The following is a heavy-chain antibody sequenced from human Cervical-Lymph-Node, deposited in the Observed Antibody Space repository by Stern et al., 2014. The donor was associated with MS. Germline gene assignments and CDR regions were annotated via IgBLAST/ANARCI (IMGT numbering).Heavy chain of an antibody. V-gene: IGHV4-39*01. CDR3: ARWAYSSGWYNWFDP. J-gene: IGHJ5*02. CDR1: GGSISSSSYY. Sequence: QVQLQESGPGLVKPSETLSLTCTVSGGSISSSSYYWGWIRQPPGKGLEWIGRIYYSGSTYSNPSLKSRVTISVETSKNQFSLNMTSVTAADTAVYYCARWAYSSGWYNWFDPWGQGTLVTVSS. D-gene: IGHD3-22*01. CDR2: IYYSGST.